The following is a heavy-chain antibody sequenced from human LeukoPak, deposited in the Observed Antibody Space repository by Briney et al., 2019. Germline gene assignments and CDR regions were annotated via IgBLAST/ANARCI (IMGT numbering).Heavy chain of an antibody. Sequence: SSVKVSCKASGGTFTSYAISWVRQAPGQGLERMGGILPIFGTANYAQKFQGRVTITTAESTSTDYMELRSLRPEDTAAYYCARAHDFWSGFPPPNYYYFMDVWGEGTTVSVSS. CDR1: GGTFTSYA. D-gene: IGHD3-3*01. CDR3: ARAHDFWSGFPPPNYYYFMDV. J-gene: IGHJ6*03. V-gene: IGHV1-69*05. CDR2: ILPIFGTA.